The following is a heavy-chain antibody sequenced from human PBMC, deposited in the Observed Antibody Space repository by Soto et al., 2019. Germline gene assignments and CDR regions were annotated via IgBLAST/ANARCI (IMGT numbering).Heavy chain of an antibody. CDR1: GGTFSSYA. CDR3: ASGAAYYYGSGSYCPFDY. Sequence: QVQLVQSGAEVKKPGSSVKVSCKASGGTFSSYAISWVRQAPGQGLEWMGGIIPIFGTANYAQKFQGRVTITADESTSTAYMELSSLRSEDTAVYYRASGAAYYYGSGSYCPFDYWGQGTLVTVSS. J-gene: IGHJ4*02. V-gene: IGHV1-69*01. CDR2: IIPIFGTA. D-gene: IGHD3-10*01.